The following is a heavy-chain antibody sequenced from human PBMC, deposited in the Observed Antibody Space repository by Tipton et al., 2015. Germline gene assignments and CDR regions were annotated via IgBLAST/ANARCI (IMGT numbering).Heavy chain of an antibody. J-gene: IGHJ4*02. CDR2: IHKSGST. V-gene: IGHV4-59*01. D-gene: IGHD3-3*01. CDR3: ARLWSYDFWSATSYSFDY. CDR1: GGSISDYY. Sequence: TLSLTCTVSGGSISDYYWNWIRQPPGKGLEWIAYIHKSGSTNYNPSLKSRVTISLDTSKNQFSLKLSSVTAADTAVYHCARLWSYDFWSATSYSFDYWGQGIPVTVSS.